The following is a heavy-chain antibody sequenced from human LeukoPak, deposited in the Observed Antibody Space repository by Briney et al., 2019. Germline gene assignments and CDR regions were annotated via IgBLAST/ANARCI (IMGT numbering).Heavy chain of an antibody. CDR2: INHSGST. J-gene: IGHJ4*02. Sequence: PSETLSLTCAVYGGSFSGYYWGWIRQPPGKGLEWIGEINHSGSTNYNPSLKSRVTISVDTSKNQFSLKLSSVTAADTAVYYCAKWGSYDSSGYSGWGQGTLVTVSS. D-gene: IGHD3-22*01. CDR3: AKWGSYDSSGYSG. V-gene: IGHV4-34*01. CDR1: GGSFSGYY.